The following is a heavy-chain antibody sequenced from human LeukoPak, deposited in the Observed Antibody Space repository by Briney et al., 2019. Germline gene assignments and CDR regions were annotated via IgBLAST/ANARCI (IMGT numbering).Heavy chain of an antibody. Sequence: GGSLRLSCAASGFTFSDYYINWIRQAPGKGLEWVSYISSSGGTLYYADSVKGRFTISRDNPKNPLYLQMNSLRAEDTAVYYCVWGGYRSFDYWGQGTLDTVSS. CDR2: ISSSGGTL. D-gene: IGHD3-16*02. CDR3: VWGGYRSFDY. CDR1: GFTFSDYY. V-gene: IGHV3-11*01. J-gene: IGHJ4*02.